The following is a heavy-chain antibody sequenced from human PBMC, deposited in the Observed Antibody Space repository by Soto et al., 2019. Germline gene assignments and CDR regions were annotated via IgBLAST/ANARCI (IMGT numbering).Heavy chain of an antibody. CDR2: INHSGIV. D-gene: IGHD3-3*01. Sequence: SETLSLTCAVYGGSSSGHSCTWIRQSPGKGLEWIGDINHSGIVNYSPSLKSRVTISLDTSKNQFSLTLSAVTAADTAMYYCSTNAYNTNGYYRFDAWGQGTMVTV. CDR1: GGSSSGHS. CDR3: STNAYNTNGYYRFDA. V-gene: IGHV4-34*01. J-gene: IGHJ5*01.